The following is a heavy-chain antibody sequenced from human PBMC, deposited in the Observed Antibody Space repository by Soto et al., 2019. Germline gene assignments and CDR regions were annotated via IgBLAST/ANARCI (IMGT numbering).Heavy chain of an antibody. J-gene: IGHJ5*02. CDR1: GGTFSSYA. CDR2: IIPIFGTA. D-gene: IGHD2-15*01. V-gene: IGHV1-69*01. CDR3: ARVHCSGGSCANWFDP. Sequence: QVQLVQSGAEVKKPGSSVKVSCKASGGTFSSYAISWVRQAPGQGLEWMGGIIPIFGTANYAQKFQSRVTITADESTSTAYMELSSLRSEDTAVYYCARVHCSGGSCANWFDPWGQGTLVTVSS.